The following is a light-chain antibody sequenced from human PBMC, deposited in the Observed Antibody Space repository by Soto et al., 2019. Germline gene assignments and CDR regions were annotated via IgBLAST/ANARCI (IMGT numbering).Light chain of an antibody. J-gene: IGKJ5*01. CDR2: GAS. CDR3: QQYNNWPVT. CDR1: QSVSSK. V-gene: IGKV3-15*01. Sequence: EIVMTQSPAILSVSPGERATLSCRASQSVSSKLAWYQQKPGQAPRLLIYGASTRATGIPARFSGSGSGTEFTPTIRGLQSEDFAAYFCQQYNNWPVTFGQGTRLDIK.